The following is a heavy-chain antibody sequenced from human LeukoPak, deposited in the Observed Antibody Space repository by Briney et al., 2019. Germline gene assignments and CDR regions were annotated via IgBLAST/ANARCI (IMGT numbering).Heavy chain of an antibody. CDR3: ARSDIVVVPAALQKGYFQH. CDR2: ISAYNGNT. D-gene: IGHD2-2*02. CDR1: GYTFTSYG. V-gene: IGHV1-18*01. Sequence: ASVKVSCKASGYTFTSYGISWVRQAPGQGLEWMGWISAYNGNTNYAQKLQGRVTMTTDTSTSTAYMELRSLRSDDTAVYYCARSDIVVVPAALQKGYFQHWGQGTLVTVSS. J-gene: IGHJ1*01.